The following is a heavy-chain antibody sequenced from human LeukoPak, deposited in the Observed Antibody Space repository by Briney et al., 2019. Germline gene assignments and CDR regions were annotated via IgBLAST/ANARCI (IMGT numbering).Heavy chain of an antibody. Sequence: VASVKVSCKPSGYTFASYGISWVRQAPGQGLERMGWISAYNGNTNYAQKFQGRLTMTTDTSTSTAYMELKSLRSNDTAVYYCAKCVSAYWSENWGQGTLVTVS. CDR1: GYTFASYG. CDR3: AKCVSAYWSEN. V-gene: IGHV1-18*01. J-gene: IGHJ4*02. CDR2: ISAYNGNT. D-gene: IGHD3-3*01.